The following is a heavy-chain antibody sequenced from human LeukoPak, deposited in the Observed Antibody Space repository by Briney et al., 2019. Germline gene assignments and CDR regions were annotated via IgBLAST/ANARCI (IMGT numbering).Heavy chain of an antibody. CDR3: AKGSRGNYGY. J-gene: IGHJ4*02. D-gene: IGHD1-7*01. CDR1: GFTFSSQA. V-gene: IGHV3-23*01. CDR2: ISGWDGGT. Sequence: PGGSLRLSCAASGFTFSSQAMTWVRQAPGKGLEWVSSISGWDGGTYYADSVKGRFTISRDNSKNTLYLQMNSLRAEDTALYYCAKGSRGNYGYWGQGTLVTVSS.